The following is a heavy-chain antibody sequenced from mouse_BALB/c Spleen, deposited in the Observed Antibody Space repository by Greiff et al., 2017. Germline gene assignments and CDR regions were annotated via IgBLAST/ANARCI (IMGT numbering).Heavy chain of an antibody. V-gene: IGHV3-6*02. CDR3: ARDGPYFDY. CDR1: GYSITSGYY. CDR2: ISYDGSN. J-gene: IGHJ2*01. Sequence: EVKLVESGPGLVKPSQSLSLTCSVTGYSITSGYYWNWIRQFPGNKLEWMGYISYDGSNNYNPSLKNRISITRDTSKNQFFLKLNSVTTEDTATYYCARDGPYFDYWGQGTTLTVSS.